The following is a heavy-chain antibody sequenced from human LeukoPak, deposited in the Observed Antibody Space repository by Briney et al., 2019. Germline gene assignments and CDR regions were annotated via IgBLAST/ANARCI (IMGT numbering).Heavy chain of an antibody. J-gene: IGHJ6*03. D-gene: IGHD3-9*01. CDR2: ISSGSATI. V-gene: IGHV3-48*04. Sequence: PGGSLRLSCAASGFSFSSYTMNWVRQAPGKGLEWVSYISSGSATIYYADSVKGRFTISRDNAKNSLYLQMNSLRAEDTAVCYCTREFHDLLTGDTYYYYYMDVWGKGTTVTVSS. CDR3: TREFHDLLTGDTYYYYYMDV. CDR1: GFSFSSYT.